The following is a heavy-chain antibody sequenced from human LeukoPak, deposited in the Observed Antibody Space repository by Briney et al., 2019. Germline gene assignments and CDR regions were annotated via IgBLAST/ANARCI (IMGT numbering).Heavy chain of an antibody. Sequence: PSETLSLTCTVSGYSISSGYYWGWIRQPPGKGLEWIGSIYHSGSTYYNPSLKSRVTISVDTSKNQFSLKLSSVTAADTAVYYCARSSLHSGDDYRGQGTLVTVSS. D-gene: IGHD1-26*01. CDR3: ARSSLHSGDDY. CDR1: GYSISSGYY. J-gene: IGHJ4*02. CDR2: IYHSGST. V-gene: IGHV4-38-2*02.